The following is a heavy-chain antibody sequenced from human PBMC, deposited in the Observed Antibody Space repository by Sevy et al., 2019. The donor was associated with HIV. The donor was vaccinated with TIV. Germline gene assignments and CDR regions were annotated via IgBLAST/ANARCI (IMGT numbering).Heavy chain of an antibody. CDR3: ARNDFWSGYLGDYGMDV. CDR2: INPSGGST. CDR1: GYTFTSYY. Sequence: ASVKVSCKASGYTFTSYYMHWVRQAPGQGLEWMGIINPSGGSTSYAQKFQGRVTMTRDTSTSTVYMELSSLRSEDTAVYYCARNDFWSGYLGDYGMDVWGQGTTVTVSS. D-gene: IGHD3-3*01. V-gene: IGHV1-46*01. J-gene: IGHJ6*02.